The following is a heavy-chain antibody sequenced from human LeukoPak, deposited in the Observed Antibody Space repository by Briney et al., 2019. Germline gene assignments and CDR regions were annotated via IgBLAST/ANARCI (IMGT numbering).Heavy chain of an antibody. D-gene: IGHD3-3*01. CDR3: ARGSGYYSFDC. CDR1: GYTFTAYY. J-gene: IGHJ4*02. Sequence: ASVKVSCKASGYTFTAYYMHWVRQAPGQGLEWMGWINPNSGDTNYARNFQGRVTMTRDTSISTAYMELSRLRSDDTAMYYCARGSGYYSFDCWGQGTLVTVSS. CDR2: INPNSGDT. V-gene: IGHV1-2*02.